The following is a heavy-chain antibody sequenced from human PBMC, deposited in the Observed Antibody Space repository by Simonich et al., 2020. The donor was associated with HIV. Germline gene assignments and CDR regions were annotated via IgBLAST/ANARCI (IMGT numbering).Heavy chain of an antibody. V-gene: IGHV1-46*01. CDR2: INPRSGDK. Sequence: QVQLVQSGAEVKKPGASVKGSCKTSGYTFTNHFIHWWRQAPGQGLEWMGIINPRSGDKNHAPKGKGRVTMTRDTSTSTVYMDLRSLRSEDTAVYFCARAPYTSGWYGIDYWGQGTLVTVSS. CDR3: ARAPYTSGWYGIDY. CDR1: GYTFTNHF. J-gene: IGHJ4*02. D-gene: IGHD6-19*01.